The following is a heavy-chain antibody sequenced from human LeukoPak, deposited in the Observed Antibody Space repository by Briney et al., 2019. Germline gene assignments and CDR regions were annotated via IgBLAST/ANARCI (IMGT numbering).Heavy chain of an antibody. V-gene: IGHV3-9*03. CDR3: AKDGGSIAVAGNPFDY. Sequence: GRSLRLSCAASGFTFDDYAMHWVRQAPGKGLEWVSGISWSSGSIGYADSVKGRFTISRDNAKNSLYLQMNSLRAEDMALYYCAKDGGSIAVAGNPFDYWGQGTLVTVSS. CDR2: ISWSSGSI. CDR1: GFTFDDYA. D-gene: IGHD6-19*01. J-gene: IGHJ4*02.